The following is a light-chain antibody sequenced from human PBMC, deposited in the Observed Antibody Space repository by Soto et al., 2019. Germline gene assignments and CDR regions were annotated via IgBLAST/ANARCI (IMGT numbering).Light chain of an antibody. J-gene: IGKJ2*03. Sequence: DIQMTQSPSSLSASVGDKVIITCRASRDISNYVVWFQQKPGKAPKTLIYSASSLQSGVSSRFSRYGSGTDFTLTISSLEPEDFATYYCQQYMGYPLSFGQGTKVDIK. CDR3: QQYMGYPLS. CDR1: RDISNY. V-gene: IGKV1-16*01. CDR2: SAS.